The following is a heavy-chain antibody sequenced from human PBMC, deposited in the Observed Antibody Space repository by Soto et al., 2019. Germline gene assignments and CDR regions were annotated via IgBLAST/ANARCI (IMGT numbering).Heavy chain of an antibody. D-gene: IGHD2-15*01. CDR3: ARLGTGYCSGGSCYRLYYYYYYMDV. CDR1: GGSFSGYY. Sequence: SETLSLTCAVYGGSFSGYYWSWIRQPPGKGLEWIGEINHSGSTNYNPSLKSRVTISVDTSKNQFSLKLSSVTAADTAVYYCARLGTGYCSGGSCYRLYYYYYYMDVWGKGTTVTVSS. J-gene: IGHJ6*03. V-gene: IGHV4-34*01. CDR2: INHSGST.